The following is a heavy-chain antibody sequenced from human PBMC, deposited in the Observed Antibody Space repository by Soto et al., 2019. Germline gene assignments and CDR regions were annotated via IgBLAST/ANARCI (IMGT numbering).Heavy chain of an antibody. J-gene: IGHJ4*02. CDR1: GFTFSSYA. CDR3: AKDSEYSIAATTFDY. D-gene: IGHD6-13*01. Sequence: AGGSLRLSCAASGFTFSSYAMSWVRQAPGKGLEWVSAISGSGGSTYYADSVKGRFTISRDNSKNTLYLQMNSLRAEDTAVYYCAKDSEYSIAATTFDYWGQGTLVTVSS. CDR2: ISGSGGST. V-gene: IGHV3-23*01.